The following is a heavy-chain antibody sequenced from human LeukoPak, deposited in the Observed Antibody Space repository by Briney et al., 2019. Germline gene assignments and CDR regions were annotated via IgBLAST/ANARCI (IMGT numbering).Heavy chain of an antibody. CDR2: ISGRGGST. V-gene: IGHV3-23*01. CDR3: AKGRGEGYCGGECSIYFDY. J-gene: IGHJ4*02. D-gene: IGHD2-21*01. Sequence: GGSLRLSCVASGITFNNYAMTWVRQAPGKGLEWVSTISGRGGSTFYADSVEGRFTISRDNSKNTLYLEMNSLRAEDTAIYYCAKGRGEGYCGGECSIYFDYWGQGTLVTPSS. CDR1: GITFNNYA.